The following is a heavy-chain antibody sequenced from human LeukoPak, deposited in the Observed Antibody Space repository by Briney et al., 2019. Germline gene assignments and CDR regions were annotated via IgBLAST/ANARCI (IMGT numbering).Heavy chain of an antibody. CDR1: GYSFTSYW. V-gene: IGHV5-51*01. CDR2: IYPGDSDT. J-gene: IGHJ4*02. D-gene: IGHD3-9*01. Sequence: GESLKISCKGSGYSFTSYWIGWVRQMPGKGLEWMGIIYPGDSDTRYSPSFQGQVTISADKSISTAYLQWSSLKASDTAMYYCARARGYFDWLLSFYIDYWGQGTLVTVSS. CDR3: ARARGYFDWLLSFYIDY.